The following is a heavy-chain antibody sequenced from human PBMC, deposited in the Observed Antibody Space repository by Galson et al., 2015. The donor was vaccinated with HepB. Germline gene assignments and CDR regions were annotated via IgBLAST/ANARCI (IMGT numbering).Heavy chain of an antibody. CDR2: ISGDGGST. V-gene: IGHV3-23*01. CDR1: GFTFSRYA. D-gene: IGHD5-18*01. J-gene: IGHJ5*01. CDR3: AKGYGLFDS. Sequence: SLRLSCATFGFTFSRYAMTWVRQAPGKGLEWVSGISGDGGSTFYADSVKGRFSISRDNTENTLSLQMNSLRAEDTALYYCAKGYGLFDSWGQGTLVTVSS.